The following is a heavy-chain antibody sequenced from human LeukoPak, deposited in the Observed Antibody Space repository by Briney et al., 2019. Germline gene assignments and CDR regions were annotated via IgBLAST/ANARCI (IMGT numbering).Heavy chain of an antibody. J-gene: IGHJ6*02. V-gene: IGHV4-4*02. D-gene: IGHD6-19*01. CDR3: ARWGRVADTYYYYYGMDV. CDR2: INHSGST. CDR1: GGSISSSNW. Sequence: SGTLSLTCAVSGGSISSSNWWSWVRQPPGKGLEWIGEINHSGSTNYNPSLKSRVTISVDTSKNQFSLKLSSVTAADTAVYYCARWGRVADTYYYYYGMDVWGQGTTVTVSS.